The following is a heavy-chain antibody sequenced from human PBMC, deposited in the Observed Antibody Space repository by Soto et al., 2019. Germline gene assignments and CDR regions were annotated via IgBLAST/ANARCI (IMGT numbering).Heavy chain of an antibody. CDR2: IYYSGGT. D-gene: IGHD2-15*01. CDR3: ARQGKIVGCCWWYFEL. Sequence: SETQSLSYTVSGGYISNSSYCWGWIRQPPGKGLEWIGSIYYSGGTYYNPSLKSRVTISVDTSKNQFSLKLSSVTAADTAVYYCARQGKIVGCCWWYFELWGRGNLVTVT. CDR1: GGYISNSSYC. V-gene: IGHV4-39*01. J-gene: IGHJ2*01.